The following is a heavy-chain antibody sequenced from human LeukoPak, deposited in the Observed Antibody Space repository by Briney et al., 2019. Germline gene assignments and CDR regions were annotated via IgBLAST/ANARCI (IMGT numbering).Heavy chain of an antibody. Sequence: GGSLRLSCAASGFTLSSYWMSWVRQAPGKGLEWVANIKQDGSEKYYVDSVKGRFTISRDNAKNSLYLQMNSLRAEDTAVYYCARELAAAGTFDYWGQGTLVTVSS. CDR3: ARELAAAGTFDY. CDR1: GFTLSSYW. CDR2: IKQDGSEK. V-gene: IGHV3-7*01. J-gene: IGHJ4*02. D-gene: IGHD6-13*01.